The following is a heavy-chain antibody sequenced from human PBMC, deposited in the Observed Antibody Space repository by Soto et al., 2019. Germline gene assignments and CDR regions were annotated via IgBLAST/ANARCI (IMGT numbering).Heavy chain of an antibody. J-gene: IGHJ6*02. CDR2: IYHSGST. CDR1: GGSISSGGYS. D-gene: IGHD5-12*01. Sequence: SETLCLTCAVSGGSISSGGYSGSWIRQPPGKGLEWIGYIYHSGSTYYNPSLKSRVTISVDRSKSQFSLKLSSVTAADTAVYYCARGPYSGYDWGPPYYYYGMDVWGQGTTVTVS. CDR3: ARGPYSGYDWGPPYYYYGMDV. V-gene: IGHV4-30-2*01.